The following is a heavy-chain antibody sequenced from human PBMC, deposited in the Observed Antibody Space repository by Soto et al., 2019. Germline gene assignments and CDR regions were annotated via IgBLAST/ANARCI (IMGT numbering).Heavy chain of an antibody. V-gene: IGHV4-59*01. J-gene: IGHJ4*02. D-gene: IGHD6-6*01. CDR3: ARAYSSSFRRLDY. CDR2: IYYSGST. CDR1: GGSISSYY. Sequence: PSETLSLTCTVSGGSISSYYWSWIRQPPGKGLEWIGYIYYSGSTNYNPSLKSRVTISVDTSKNQFSLKLSSVTAADTAVYYCARAYSSSFRRLDYWGQGTLVTVSS.